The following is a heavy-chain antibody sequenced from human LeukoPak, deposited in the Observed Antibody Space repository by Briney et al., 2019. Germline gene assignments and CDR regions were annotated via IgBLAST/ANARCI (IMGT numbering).Heavy chain of an antibody. CDR3: ARDSPPTTYYDILTGYPYLNWFDP. CDR2: IIPILGIA. CDR1: GGTFSSYA. Sequence: SVKVSCKASGGTFSSYAISWVRQAPGQGPEWMGRIIPILGIANYAQKFQGRVTITADKSTSTAYMELSSLRSEDTAVYYCARDSPPTTYYDILTGYPYLNWFDPWGQGTLVTVSS. V-gene: IGHV1-69*04. D-gene: IGHD3-9*01. J-gene: IGHJ5*02.